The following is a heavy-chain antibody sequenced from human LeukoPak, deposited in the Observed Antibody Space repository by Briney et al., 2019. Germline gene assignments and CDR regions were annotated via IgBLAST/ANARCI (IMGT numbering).Heavy chain of an antibody. D-gene: IGHD5-24*01. CDR3: ARELSEMATITPFDY. V-gene: IGHV3-23*01. J-gene: IGHJ4*02. CDR2: INGSGGST. Sequence: PGGSLRLSCAASGFTFRSDAMSWVHQAPGKGLEWVSGINGSGGSTYYADSVKGRSTISRDNSKNTLYLQMNSLRAEDTAVYYCARELSEMATITPFDYWGQGTLVTVSS. CDR1: GFTFRSDA.